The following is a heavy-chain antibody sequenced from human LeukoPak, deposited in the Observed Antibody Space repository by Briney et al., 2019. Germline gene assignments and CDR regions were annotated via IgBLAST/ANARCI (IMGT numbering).Heavy chain of an antibody. CDR1: GYTFTNYA. Sequence: GASVKVSCKASGYTFTNYAIHWVRQAPGERLEWMGWFNSDTGNTGYSQKFQDRVIISRDTSASTAYMEMRGLRPEDSAVFFCARGGPNKSGWTLDHWGQGTLVTVSS. J-gene: IGHJ4*02. V-gene: IGHV1-3*01. CDR3: ARGGPNKSGWTLDH. CDR2: FNSDTGNT. D-gene: IGHD3-22*01.